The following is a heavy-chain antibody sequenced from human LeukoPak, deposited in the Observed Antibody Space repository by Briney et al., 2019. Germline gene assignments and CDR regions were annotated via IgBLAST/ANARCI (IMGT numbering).Heavy chain of an antibody. CDR3: ARDPPRAYSSSQGKAREDY. V-gene: IGHV3-74*01. CDR2: INSDGSST. Sequence: LPGGSLRLSCAASGFTFSSYWMHWVRQAPGKGLAWVSRINSDGSSTSYADSVKGRFTISRDNAKNTLYLQMNSLRAEDTAVYYCARDPPRAYSSSQGKAREDYWGQGTLVTVSS. J-gene: IGHJ4*02. CDR1: GFTFSSYW. D-gene: IGHD6-13*01.